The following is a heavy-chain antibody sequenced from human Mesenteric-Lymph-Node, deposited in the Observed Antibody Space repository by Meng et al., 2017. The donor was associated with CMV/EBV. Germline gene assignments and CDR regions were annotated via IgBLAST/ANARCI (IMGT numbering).Heavy chain of an antibody. Sequence: SETLSLTCTVSGGSISSYYWSWIRQPPGKGLEWIGYIYYSGSTNYNPSLKSRVTISVDTSKNQFSLKLSSVTAADTAVYYCARAPRVGARHYSDYWGQGTLVTVSS. CDR2: IYYSGST. CDR1: GGSISSYY. V-gene: IGHV4-59*12. D-gene: IGHD1-26*01. J-gene: IGHJ4*02. CDR3: ARAPRVGARHYSDY.